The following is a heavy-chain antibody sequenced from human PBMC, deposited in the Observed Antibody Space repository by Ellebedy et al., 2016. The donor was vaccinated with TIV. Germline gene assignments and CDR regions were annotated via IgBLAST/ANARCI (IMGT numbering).Heavy chain of an antibody. D-gene: IGHD6-19*01. CDR1: GYTFTKYW. CDR2: IYPGDSDT. J-gene: IGHJ5*02. CDR3: ARMVYGSGWDGYFDP. Sequence: GESLKISCKGSGYTFTKYWIGWVRQMPGKGLEWMGIIYPGDSDTRYRPSFQGQVTISADKSINTVYLQWRSLEASDTAVYYCARMVYGSGWDGYFDPWGQGTLVTVSS. V-gene: IGHV5-51*01.